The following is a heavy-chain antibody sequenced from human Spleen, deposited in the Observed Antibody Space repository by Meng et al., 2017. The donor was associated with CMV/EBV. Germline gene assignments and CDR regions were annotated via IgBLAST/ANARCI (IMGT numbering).Heavy chain of an antibody. J-gene: IGHJ4*02. CDR3: ARHPSYGGFDY. V-gene: IGHV4-39*01. D-gene: IGHD1-26*01. CDR2: IYYSGST. CDR1: RCPNSSMSCY. Sequence: SAGSRCPNSSMSCYWGWTRRPPGKGLELIGSIYYSGSTDYNPSLKSRVTISVDTSKYQFTLRLSSVTAADSAVDYCARHPSYGGFDYWGQGTLVTVSS.